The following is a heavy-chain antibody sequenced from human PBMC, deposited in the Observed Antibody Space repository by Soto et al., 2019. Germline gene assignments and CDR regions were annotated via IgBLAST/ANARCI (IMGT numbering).Heavy chain of an antibody. V-gene: IGHV3-9*01. CDR1: GFTFEVYA. CDR2: INWNSGSI. CDR3: VKDESINWYSGHFRH. J-gene: IGHJ1*01. D-gene: IGHD6-13*01. Sequence: GGSLRLSCAACGFTFEVYAMHWVRQVPGKGLEWVSGINWNSGSIGYADSVKGRFAICRDNVKNSLHLQMNSLRAEDTAFYYCVKDESINWYSGHFRHWGQGTLVTVSS.